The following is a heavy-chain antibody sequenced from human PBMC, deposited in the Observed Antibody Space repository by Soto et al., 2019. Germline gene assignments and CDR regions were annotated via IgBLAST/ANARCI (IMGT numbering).Heavy chain of an antibody. Sequence: QVHLVQSGVEVKKPGASVKVSCKASGYNFINYGITWVRQDPGQGLEWMGWIRVHNGNTNYAQNLQGRVTMTTDTSTSTAYMELRSLRSDDTAVYYCVRDLDGSGSYYTGYWGPGTLVTVSS. D-gene: IGHD3-10*01. V-gene: IGHV1-18*01. J-gene: IGHJ4*02. CDR1: GYNFINYG. CDR3: VRDLDGSGSYYTGY. CDR2: IRVHNGNT.